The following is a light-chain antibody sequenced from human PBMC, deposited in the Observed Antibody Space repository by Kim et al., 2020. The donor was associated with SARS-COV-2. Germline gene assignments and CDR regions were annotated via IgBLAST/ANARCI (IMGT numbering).Light chain of an antibody. CDR1: QSVSSSY. CDR3: PQYGSSPPVT. Sequence: PGAPATRSSPASQSVSSSYLAWYQQKPGHAPRLLIYGASSRATLIPDRFSGSGSGPDFTLTLSRLEPEDFAFSSCPQYGSSPPVTFGGGTKVDIK. J-gene: IGKJ4*01. CDR2: GAS. V-gene: IGKV3-20*01.